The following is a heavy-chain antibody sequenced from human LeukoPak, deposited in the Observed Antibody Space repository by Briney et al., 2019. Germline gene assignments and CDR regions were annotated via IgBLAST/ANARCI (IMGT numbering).Heavy chain of an antibody. CDR3: TRLDDITPYYFKGFDY. CDR1: GLTFSDSA. V-gene: IGHV3-73*01. J-gene: IGHJ4*02. D-gene: IGHD3-22*01. Sequence: GGSLRLSCAASGLTFSDSAMHWVRQASGKGLEWVGRIRSTANNYATAYSASVKGRFTTSRDDSKNTAYLQMDSLKTEDTAVYYCTRLDDITPYYFKGFDYWGQGTLVTVSS. CDR2: IRSTANNYAT.